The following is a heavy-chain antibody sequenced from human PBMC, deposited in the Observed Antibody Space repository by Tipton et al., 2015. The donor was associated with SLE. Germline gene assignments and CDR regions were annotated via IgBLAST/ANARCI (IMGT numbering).Heavy chain of an antibody. CDR2: INHSGST. J-gene: IGHJ4*02. CDR3: ARHIAAAFDY. V-gene: IGHV4-34*01. Sequence: TLSLTCAVYGGSFSGYYWSWIRQPPGKGLEWIGEINHSGSTNHNPSLKSRVTISVDTSKNQFSLKLSSVTAADTAVYYCARHIAAAFDYWGQGTLVTVSS. CDR1: GGSFSGYY. D-gene: IGHD6-13*01.